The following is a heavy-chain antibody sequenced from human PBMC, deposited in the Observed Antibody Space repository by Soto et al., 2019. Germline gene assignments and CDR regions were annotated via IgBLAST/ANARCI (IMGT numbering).Heavy chain of an antibody. CDR2: ISSSGSTI. CDR1: GFNFSSYE. V-gene: IGHV3-48*03. J-gene: IGHJ3*02. D-gene: IGHD6-6*01. Sequence: GGSLRLSCAASGFNFSSYEMNLVRQAPGKGLEWVSYISSSGSTIYYADSVKGRFTISRDNAKNSLYLQMNSLRAEDTAVYYCARDSVGEQLVPFDIWGQGTMVTVSS. CDR3: ARDSVGEQLVPFDI.